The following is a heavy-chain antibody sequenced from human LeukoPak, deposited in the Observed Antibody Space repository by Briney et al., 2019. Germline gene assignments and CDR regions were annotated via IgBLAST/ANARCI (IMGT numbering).Heavy chain of an antibody. D-gene: IGHD5-18*01. CDR2: ISGSGGST. CDR1: GFTFSSYA. J-gene: IGHJ4*02. Sequence: GGSLRLSCAASGFTFSSYAMSWVRQAPGKGLEWVSAISGSGGSTYYADSVKGRFTISRDNSKDTLYLQMNSLRAEDTAVYYCAKDWGYSYGYYFDYWGQGTLVTVSS. V-gene: IGHV3-23*01. CDR3: AKDWGYSYGYYFDY.